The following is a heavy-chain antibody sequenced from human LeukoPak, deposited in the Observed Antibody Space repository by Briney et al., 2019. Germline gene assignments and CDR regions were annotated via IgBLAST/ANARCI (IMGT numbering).Heavy chain of an antibody. V-gene: IGHV3-23*01. CDR1: GITLSNYG. D-gene: IGHD6-19*01. CDR2: ISSRGDST. Sequence: PGGSLRLSCAVSGITLSNYGMSWVRQAPGRGLEWVSTISSRGDSTYDADSVRGRFTTSRDSSQNSLYLQMNSLRAEDTAVYYCAKGPRPDISVAHTLERWGQGTLVTVSS. J-gene: IGHJ4*01. CDR3: AKGPRPDISVAHTLER.